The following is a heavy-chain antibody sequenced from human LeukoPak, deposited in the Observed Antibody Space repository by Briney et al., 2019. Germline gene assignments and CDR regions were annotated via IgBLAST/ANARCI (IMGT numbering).Heavy chain of an antibody. D-gene: IGHD3-22*01. Sequence: ASVKVSCKVSGYTLTELSMHWVRQAPGKGLEWMGGFDPEDGETIYAQKFQGRVTMTEDTSTDTAYMELSSLRSEDTAVYYCATATYDSSDYYSRGLDYWGQGTLVTVSS. V-gene: IGHV1-24*01. CDR3: ATATYDSSDYYSRGLDY. J-gene: IGHJ4*02. CDR2: FDPEDGET. CDR1: GYTLTELS.